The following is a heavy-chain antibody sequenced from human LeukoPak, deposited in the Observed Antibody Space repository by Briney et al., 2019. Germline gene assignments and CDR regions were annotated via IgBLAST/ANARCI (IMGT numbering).Heavy chain of an antibody. V-gene: IGHV1-69*05. Sequence: SVKVSCKTSGGTFRISAINWVRQGPGQGLEWMGGILPLLGTADYAQKFQDRLSITTEESTATAYMTLSSLRSEDTANYYCARAREHFCTSASCSYFDSWGQGTLVTVSS. CDR3: ARAREHFCTSASCSYFDS. CDR2: ILPLLGTA. CDR1: GGTFRISA. J-gene: IGHJ4*02. D-gene: IGHD3/OR15-3a*01.